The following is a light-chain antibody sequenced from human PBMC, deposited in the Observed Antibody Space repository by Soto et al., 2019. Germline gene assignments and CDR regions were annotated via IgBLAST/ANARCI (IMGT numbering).Light chain of an antibody. CDR3: SSYAATSTRV. V-gene: IGLV2-14*01. CDR1: NSDVGAYNY. Sequence: QSALTQPASVSGSPGQSITISCTGSNSDVGAYNYVSWYQQHPGKAPKLMIYEVAKRLSGVSDRFSGSKSGNTASLTISGLQADDEADYYCSSYAATSTRVFGTGTKVTVL. J-gene: IGLJ1*01. CDR2: EVA.